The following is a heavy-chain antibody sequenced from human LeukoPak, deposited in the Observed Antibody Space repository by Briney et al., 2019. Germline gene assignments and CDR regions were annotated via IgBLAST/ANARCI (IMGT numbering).Heavy chain of an antibody. CDR3: AREPFWSGYYSNLHFGY. CDR2: IDNGGSDT. CDR1: GFTFSNYW. V-gene: IGHV3-74*01. J-gene: IGHJ4*02. Sequence: HAGGSLRLSCAASGFTFSNYWMHWVRQAPGKGLVWVSRIDNGGSDTRHADSVKGQFTISRDNAKNSLYLQMNSLRAEDTAVYYCAREPFWSGYYSNLHFGYWGQGTLVTVSS. D-gene: IGHD3-3*01.